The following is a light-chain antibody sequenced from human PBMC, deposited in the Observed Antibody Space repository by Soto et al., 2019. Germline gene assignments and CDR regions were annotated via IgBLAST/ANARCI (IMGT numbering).Light chain of an antibody. CDR1: QSLASA. CDR3: QQYRDWPPT. V-gene: IGKV3-15*01. CDR2: GAT. J-gene: IGKJ1*01. Sequence: EIVMTQSPATLSVSPGERSTLSCRASQSLASALAWYQQKPGQVPRPLIYGATARAPGIPASFSGSGSETEFTLTISSLQSEEVAVYYCQQYRDWPPTFGQGTKVDI.